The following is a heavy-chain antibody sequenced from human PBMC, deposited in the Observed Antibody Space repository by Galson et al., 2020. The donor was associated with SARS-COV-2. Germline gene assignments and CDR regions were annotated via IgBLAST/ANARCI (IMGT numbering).Heavy chain of an antibody. J-gene: IGHJ6*02. CDR3: ARAPPATYYYYHGLDV. V-gene: IGHV4-59*01. Sequence: SETLSLTCTVSGASIYNYYWSWIRHVPGKGLAWIGFSSYSWTTVYNPSLDSRVTISVDTCKSQSSLKLTSVAAADTAVYYCARAPPATYYYYHGLDVWGQGTTVIVSS. CDR2: SSYSWTT. CDR1: GASIYNYY.